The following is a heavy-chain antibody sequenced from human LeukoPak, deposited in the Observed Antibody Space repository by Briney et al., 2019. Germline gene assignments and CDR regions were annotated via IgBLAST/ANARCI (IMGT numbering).Heavy chain of an antibody. J-gene: IGHJ4*02. Sequence: GGSLRLSCAASGFTFSSYAMHWVRQAPGKGLEWVAFISYDGSNKYYADSVKGRFTISRDNSKNTFYLQMNSLRAEDTAVYYCAKDRAPYYYDSSGYSGVFDYWGQGTLVTVSS. CDR2: ISYDGSNK. V-gene: IGHV3-30*04. D-gene: IGHD3-22*01. CDR3: AKDRAPYYYDSSGYSGVFDY. CDR1: GFTFSSYA.